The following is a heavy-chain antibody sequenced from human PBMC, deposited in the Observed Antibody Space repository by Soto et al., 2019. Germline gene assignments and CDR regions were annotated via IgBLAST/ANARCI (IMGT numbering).Heavy chain of an antibody. D-gene: IGHD4-4*01. CDR1: GLTVSSNH. V-gene: IGHV3-66*01. Sequence: EVQLVESGGGLVQPGGSLRLSCAASGLTVSSNHMSWVRQAPGKGLEWVSIMYRGGSIYYADSVKCGFTISRDNSKNTLSLQLSSLRAEDTAVYYCAGGKTVPGLFDYWGKGTLVTVSS. CDR3: AGGKTVPGLFDY. J-gene: IGHJ4*02. CDR2: MYRGGSI.